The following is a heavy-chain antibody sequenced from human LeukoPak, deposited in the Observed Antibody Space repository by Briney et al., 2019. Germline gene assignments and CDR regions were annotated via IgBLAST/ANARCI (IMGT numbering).Heavy chain of an antibody. CDR1: GFTFSSYA. CDR3: AKDQNYYGSGGPDDY. V-gene: IGHV3-23*01. D-gene: IGHD3-10*01. CDR2: VSGSGGST. J-gene: IGHJ4*02. Sequence: GGSLRLSCAVSGFTFSSYAMNWVRQPPGKGLEWVSVVSGSGGSTHYADSVKGRFTISRDNSNNTLYLQMNSLRAEDTALHYCAKDQNYYGSGGPDDYWGQGTLVTVSS.